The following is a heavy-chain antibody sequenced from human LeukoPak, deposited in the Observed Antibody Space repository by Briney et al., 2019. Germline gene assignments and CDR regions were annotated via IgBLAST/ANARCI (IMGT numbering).Heavy chain of an antibody. V-gene: IGHV3-48*01. CDR2: IFSRSESI. CDR1: GFNFGAYT. D-gene: IGHD1-26*01. CDR3: ARDRYSGSYYGGGDY. J-gene: IGHJ4*02. Sequence: GGSLRLSCAASGFNFGAYTINWVRQAPGKGLEWVSCIFSRSESILYADSVKGRFTISRDNAKNSLYLQMNSLRAEDTAVYYCARDRYSGSYYGGGDYWGQGTLVTVSS.